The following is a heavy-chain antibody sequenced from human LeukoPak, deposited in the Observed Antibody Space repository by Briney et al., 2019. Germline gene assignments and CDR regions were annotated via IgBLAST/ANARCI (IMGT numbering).Heavy chain of an antibody. D-gene: IGHD3-10*01. CDR2: INGRGDNT. J-gene: IGHJ6*03. Sequence: GGSLRLSCAASGFTFSSYAMNWVRQAPGKGLEWVSAINGRGDNTYYADSVKGRFTISRDNAKNSLYLQMNSLRAEDTALYYCARDVPQMVRGVIDYYYMDVWGKGTTVTVSS. V-gene: IGHV3-23*01. CDR3: ARDVPQMVRGVIDYYYMDV. CDR1: GFTFSSYA.